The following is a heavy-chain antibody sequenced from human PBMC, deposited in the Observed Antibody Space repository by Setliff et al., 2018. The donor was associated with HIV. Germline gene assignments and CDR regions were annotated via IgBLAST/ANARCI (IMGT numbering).Heavy chain of an antibody. Sequence: SVKVSCKTSGGSFDMHTISWVRQAPGQGLEFVGRIIPIIDTTNYARKFQGRVTITADKSANTTYMELRSLRSEDTAIYYCATMSRSSRNWAIFDYWGQGVLVTVSS. CDR3: ATMSRSSRNWAIFDY. J-gene: IGHJ4*02. V-gene: IGHV1-69*08. CDR2: IIPIIDTT. D-gene: IGHD6-13*01. CDR1: GGSFDMHT.